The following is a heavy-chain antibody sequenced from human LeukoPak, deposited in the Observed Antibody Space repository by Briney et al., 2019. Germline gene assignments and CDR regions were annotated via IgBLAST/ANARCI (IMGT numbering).Heavy chain of an antibody. CDR3: ARAWRYTDWFDP. J-gene: IGHJ5*02. Sequence: ASVKVSCKSSGYTFTSYYMHWVRQAPGQGFEWMGVINPSDGSTTYAQKFQGRVTVTRDTSTSTVYMELSSLRSEDTAVYYCARAWRYTDWFDPWGQGTLVTVSS. D-gene: IGHD1-14*01. CDR2: INPSDGST. CDR1: GYTFTSYY. V-gene: IGHV1-46*01.